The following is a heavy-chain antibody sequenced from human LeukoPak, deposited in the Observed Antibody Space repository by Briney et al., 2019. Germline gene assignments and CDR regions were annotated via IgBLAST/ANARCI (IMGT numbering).Heavy chain of an antibody. V-gene: IGHV3-11*01. Sequence: PGGSLRLSCAASGFTFSDYYMSWIRQAPGKGLEWVSYISSSGSTIYYADSVKGRFTISRDTSKKILYLQMDSLRPEDTAVYYCAKPLGGSYLFDRWGQGTLVTVSS. D-gene: IGHD1-26*01. CDR2: ISSSGSTI. J-gene: IGHJ4*02. CDR3: AKPLGGSYLFDR. CDR1: GFTFSDYY.